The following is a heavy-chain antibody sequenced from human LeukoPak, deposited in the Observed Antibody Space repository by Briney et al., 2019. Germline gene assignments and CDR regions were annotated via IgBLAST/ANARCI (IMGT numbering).Heavy chain of an antibody. V-gene: IGHV4-61*02. CDR3: ARAYSSSWYFNWFDP. CDR1: GGSISSGSYY. J-gene: IGHJ5*02. D-gene: IGHD6-13*01. Sequence: SETLSLTCTVSGGSISSGSYYWSWIRQPAGKGLEWIGRIYTSGSTNYNPSLKSRVTISVDTSKNQFSLKLSSVTAADTAVYYCARAYSSSWYFNWFDPWGQGTLVTVSS. CDR2: IYTSGST.